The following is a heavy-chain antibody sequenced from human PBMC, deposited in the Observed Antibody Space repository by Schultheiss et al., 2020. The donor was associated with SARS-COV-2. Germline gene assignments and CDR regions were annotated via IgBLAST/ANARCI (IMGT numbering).Heavy chain of an antibody. V-gene: IGHV1-8*01. CDR1: GYTFTSYD. Sequence: ASVKVSCKASGYTFTSYDINWVRQATGQGLEWMGWMNPNSGNTGYAQKFQGWVTMTRDTSISTAYMELSRLRSDDTAVYYCARDLYGDHAFDIWGQGTMVTVSS. CDR3: ARDLYGDHAFDI. CDR2: MNPNSGNT. J-gene: IGHJ3*02. D-gene: IGHD4-17*01.